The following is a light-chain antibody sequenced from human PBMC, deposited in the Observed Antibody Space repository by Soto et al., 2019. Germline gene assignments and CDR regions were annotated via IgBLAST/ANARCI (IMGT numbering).Light chain of an antibody. CDR1: SSDIGRYNY. CDR3: GSYTSATTWV. J-gene: IGLJ3*02. Sequence: QSVLTQPASVSGSPGQSITISCTGSSSDIGRYNYVSWYQQLPGKAPKLIIYEVSNRPSGVSDRFSGSKSGNTASLSISGLQTEDEADYCGSYTSATTWVFGGGTKLTVL. V-gene: IGLV2-14*03. CDR2: EVS.